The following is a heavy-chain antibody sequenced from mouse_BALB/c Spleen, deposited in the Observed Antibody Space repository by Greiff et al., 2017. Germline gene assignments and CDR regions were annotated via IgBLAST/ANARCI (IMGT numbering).Heavy chain of an antibody. J-gene: IGHJ4*01. V-gene: IGHV1-54*01. CDR2: INPGSGGT. D-gene: IGHD1-1*01. Sequence: VQLQQSGAELVRPGTSVKVSCKASGYAFTNYLIEWVKQRPGQGLEWIGVINPGSGGTNYNEKFKGKATLTADKSSSTVYMQLSSLTSDDSAVYFCARGNYGSSSYYAMDYWGQGTSVTVSS. CDR3: ARGNYGSSSYYAMDY. CDR1: GYAFTNYL.